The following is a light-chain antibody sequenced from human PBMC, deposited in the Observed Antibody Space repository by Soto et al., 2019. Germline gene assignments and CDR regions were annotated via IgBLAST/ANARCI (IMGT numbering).Light chain of an antibody. J-gene: IGKJ2*01. CDR3: QLYGPSPRYT. Sequence: EIVLTQSPATLSLSPGERATLSCRASQSVSSYLAWYQQKPGQAPRLLIYDASNRATGIPARFSGSGSGTDFTLTISRLEPEDFAVYYCQLYGPSPRYTFGQGTKLEIK. CDR2: DAS. CDR1: QSVSSY. V-gene: IGKV3-11*01.